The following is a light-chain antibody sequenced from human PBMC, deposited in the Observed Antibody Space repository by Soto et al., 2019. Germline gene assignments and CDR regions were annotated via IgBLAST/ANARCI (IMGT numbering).Light chain of an antibody. CDR3: QQYNNWPPIT. CDR1: QSVSSN. V-gene: IGKV3-15*01. J-gene: IGKJ5*01. Sequence: EIVMTQSPATLSVSPGERATLSCRASQSVSSNLAWYQQKPGQAPRLLIYGASTRATGIPARFSGSGSGTEFTLTISRLQYEDCEVYYCQQYNNWPPITFGQGKRLEIK. CDR2: GAS.